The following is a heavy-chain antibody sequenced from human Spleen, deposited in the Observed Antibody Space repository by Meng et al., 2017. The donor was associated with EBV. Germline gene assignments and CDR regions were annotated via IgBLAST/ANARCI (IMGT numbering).Heavy chain of an antibody. V-gene: IGHV1-69*06. D-gene: IGHD6-19*01. CDR2: IIPIFGTA. Sequence: PVQSGARVMKPGPSVKSACKVAGATFSSYAISWVRQAPGQGLEWIGGIIPIFGTANYAQKFQGRVTITADKSTSTAYMELSSLRSEDTAVYHCARDEGYSSGYWFDPWGQGTLVTVSS. CDR3: ARDEGYSSGYWFDP. CDR1: GATFSSYA. J-gene: IGHJ5*02.